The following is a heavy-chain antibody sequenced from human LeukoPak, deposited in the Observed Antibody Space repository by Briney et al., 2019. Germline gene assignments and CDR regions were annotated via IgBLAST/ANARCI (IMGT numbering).Heavy chain of an antibody. J-gene: IGHJ4*02. CDR2: IPYDGSNK. Sequence: GGSLRLSCAASGFTFSAYGIHWVRQAPGKGLEWVAVIPYDGSNKYYADSVKGRFTISRDNSKNTLYLQMNSLRAEDAAVYYCAKDRALGYWGQGTLVTVSS. CDR3: AKDRALGY. V-gene: IGHV3-30*18. CDR1: GFTFSAYG.